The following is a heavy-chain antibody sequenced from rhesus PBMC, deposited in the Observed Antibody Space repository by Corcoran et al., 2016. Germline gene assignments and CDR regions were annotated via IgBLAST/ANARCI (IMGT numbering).Heavy chain of an antibody. V-gene: IGHV4-173*01. CDR3: ARARGYSGSYYSPMGY. Sequence: QLQLQESGPGLVKPSETLSLTCAVSGGSISSNYWSWIRQPPGKGLEWIGRISGRGGSTDYNPSLKSRVNISTDTSKNQFSLKLSSVTAADTAVDYCARARGYSGSYYSPMGYWGQGVLVPVAS. CDR2: ISGRGGST. D-gene: IGHD3-16*01. CDR1: GGSISSNY. J-gene: IGHJ4*01.